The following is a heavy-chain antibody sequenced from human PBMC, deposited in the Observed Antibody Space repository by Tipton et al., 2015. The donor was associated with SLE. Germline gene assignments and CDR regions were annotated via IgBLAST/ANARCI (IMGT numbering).Heavy chain of an antibody. J-gene: IGHJ5*02. Sequence: GLVKPSETLSLTCGVYGGSLSGYYWNWIRQPPGKGLEWIGEVNQSGTTNYNPSLKSRVTISEDTSKNQFSLRLISVTAADTAVYYCARGRGVADPGEMELVAVNWIDPWGQGTLVTVSS. V-gene: IGHV4-34*01. CDR3: ARGRGVADPGEMELVAVNWIDP. CDR1: GGSLSGYY. CDR2: VNQSGTT. D-gene: IGHD2-15*01.